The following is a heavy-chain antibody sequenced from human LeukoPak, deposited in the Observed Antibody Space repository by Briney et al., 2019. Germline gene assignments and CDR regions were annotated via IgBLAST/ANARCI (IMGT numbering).Heavy chain of an antibody. J-gene: IGHJ4*02. CDR2: ISYDGSNK. D-gene: IGHD5-18*01. CDR1: GFAFSSYA. Sequence: GGSLRLSCAASGFAFSSYAMSWVRQAPGKGLEWVAVISYDGSNKYYADSVKGRFTISRDNSKNTLYLQMNSLRAEDTAVYYCAKESGGADTAMVGYDYFDYWGQGTLVTVSS. V-gene: IGHV3-30*18. CDR3: AKESGGADTAMVGYDYFDY.